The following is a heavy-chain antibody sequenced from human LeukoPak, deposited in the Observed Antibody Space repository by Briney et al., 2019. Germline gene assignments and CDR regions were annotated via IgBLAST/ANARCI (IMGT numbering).Heavy chain of an antibody. V-gene: IGHV4-59*01. CDR3: ARSADSSGWIYYYYYGMDV. CDR1: GGSISSYY. CDR2: IYYSGST. D-gene: IGHD6-19*01. Sequence: SETLSLTCTVSGGSISSYYWSWIRQPSGKGLEWIGYIYYSGSTNYNPSLKSRVTISVDTSKNQFSLKLSSVTAADTAVYYCARSADSSGWIYYYYYGMDVWGQGTTVTVSS. J-gene: IGHJ6*02.